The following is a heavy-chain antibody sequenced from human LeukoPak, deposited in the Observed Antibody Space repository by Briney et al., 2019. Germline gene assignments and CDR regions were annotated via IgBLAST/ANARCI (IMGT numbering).Heavy chain of an antibody. V-gene: IGHV4-34*01. CDR3: ARGQGGGIAVAS. Sequence: PSGTLSLTCAVYGGSFSGYYWSWIRQPPGKGLEWIGEINHSGSTNYNPSLKSRVTISVDTSRNQFSLKLSSVTAADTAVYYCARGQGGGIAVASWGQGTLVTVSS. CDR1: GGSFSGYY. D-gene: IGHD6-19*01. J-gene: IGHJ5*02. CDR2: INHSGST.